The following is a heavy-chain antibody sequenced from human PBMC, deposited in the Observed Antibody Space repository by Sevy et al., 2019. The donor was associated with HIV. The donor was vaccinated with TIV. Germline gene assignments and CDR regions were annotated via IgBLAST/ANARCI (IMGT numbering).Heavy chain of an antibody. V-gene: IGHV3-30*04. CDR3: ARVAVEYCTNDCYHRFDY. CDR1: GFTFPIYS. J-gene: IGHJ4*02. CDR2: ISYEGNYK. D-gene: IGHD2-8*01. Sequence: GGSLRLSCVASGFTFPIYSVLWVRQAPGKGLEWLTLISYEGNYKYYADSVKGRFTISRDNSNNILYLQMSSLRVEDTALYFCARVAVEYCTNDCYHRFDYWGLGTLVTVSS.